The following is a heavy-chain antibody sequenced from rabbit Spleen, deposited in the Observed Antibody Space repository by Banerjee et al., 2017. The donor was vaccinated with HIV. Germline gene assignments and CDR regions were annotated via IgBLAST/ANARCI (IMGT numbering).Heavy chain of an antibody. D-gene: IGHD7-1*01. J-gene: IGHJ4*01. V-gene: IGHV1S40*01. CDR3: ARALNDFGYTGVTNAGL. Sequence: QSLEESGGDLVKPGASLTLTCTVSGFSFSSGYWMCWVRQAPGKGLEWIACIYAGSGSTYYASWAKGRFTISKTSSTTVTLQMTSLTAADTATYFCARALNDFGYTGVTNAGLWGQGTLVTVS. CDR1: GFSFSSGYW. CDR2: IYAGSGST.